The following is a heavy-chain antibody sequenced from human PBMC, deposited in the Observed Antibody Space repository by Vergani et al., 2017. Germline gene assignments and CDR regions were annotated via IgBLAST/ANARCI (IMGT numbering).Heavy chain of an antibody. J-gene: IGHJ5*02. V-gene: IGHV4-59*11. CDR3: ASDTHSGQRADR. Sequence: QVQLQESGPGLVKSSETLSLTCSVSFDSIRNLYCNWIRQPPGKGLEWIGSIHYSENTNYNPSLKTRVTISVDTSKNQFSLTLTSVTAADTAVYYFASDTHSGQRADRWGKGILVTVTS. CDR1: FDSIRNLY. CDR2: IHYSENT. D-gene: IGHD6-19*01.